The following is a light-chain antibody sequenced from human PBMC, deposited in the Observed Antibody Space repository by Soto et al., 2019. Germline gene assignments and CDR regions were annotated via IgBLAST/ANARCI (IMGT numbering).Light chain of an antibody. V-gene: IGLV2-14*01. CDR3: SSYTSSSPLGV. Sequence: QSALTQPASVSGSPGQSITISCTGTSSDVGGYNYVSWYQQHQGKAPKLMIYDVSNRPSGVSNRFSGSKSGNTASLTISGLQAEDEADDCCSSYTSSSPLGVFGTGTKLTVL. CDR1: SSDVGGYNY. CDR2: DVS. J-gene: IGLJ1*01.